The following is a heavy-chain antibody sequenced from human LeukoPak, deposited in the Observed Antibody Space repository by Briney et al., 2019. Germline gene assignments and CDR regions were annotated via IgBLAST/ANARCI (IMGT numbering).Heavy chain of an antibody. J-gene: IGHJ2*01. CDR2: ISSGGST. CDR3: AKERRAYDPWYFDL. Sequence: GGPLTLSCVASGFTFNNYAMSWVRQAPGQGLEWVSAISSGGSTSYAVSAKGRFTISRDNSQDTLSLQMNSLRVEDTAVYYCAKERRAYDPWYFDLWGRGTLVTVSS. CDR1: GFTFNNYA. D-gene: IGHD5-12*01. V-gene: IGHV3-23*01.